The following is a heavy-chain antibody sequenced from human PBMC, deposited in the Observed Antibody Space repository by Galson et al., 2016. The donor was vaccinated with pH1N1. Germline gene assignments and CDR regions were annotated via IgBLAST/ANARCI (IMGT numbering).Heavy chain of an antibody. D-gene: IGHD3-16*01. Sequence: SLRLSCAASGFTFSDYWKTWVRQAPGKGLEWVANIKEDGSQEHYVDFVKGRFTISRDNAKNPLYLQMNSLRVEDTAVYYCARQIGGGGNVWGQGTTVTVSS. CDR2: IKEDGSQE. CDR3: ARQIGGGGNV. CDR1: GFTFSDYW. V-gene: IGHV3-7*03. J-gene: IGHJ6*02.